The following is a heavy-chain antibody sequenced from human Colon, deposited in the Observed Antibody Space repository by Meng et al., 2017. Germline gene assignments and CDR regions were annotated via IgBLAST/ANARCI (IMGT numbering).Heavy chain of an antibody. CDR2: ISWNSGSI. D-gene: IGHD3-10*01. V-gene: IGHV3-9*03. CDR3: AKDMDGSGTLYYFDY. Sequence: SLKISCAASGFTFDDYAMHWVRQAPRMGLWWVSGISWNSGSIGYADSVKGGFTISRDNAKNSLYLQMNSLRAEDMALYYCAKDMDGSGTLYYFDYWGQRTLVTVSS. CDR1: GFTFDDYA. J-gene: IGHJ4*01.